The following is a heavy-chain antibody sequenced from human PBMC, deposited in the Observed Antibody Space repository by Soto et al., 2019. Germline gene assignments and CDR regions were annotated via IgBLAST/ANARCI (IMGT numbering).Heavy chain of an antibody. J-gene: IGHJ5*02. Sequence: QVQLVQTGAEVKKPGASVKVSCKASVYTFTSYDINWVRQDTGQGLEWMGWMNPNSGNTGYAQKCQGRVTMTRNTSISTAYMELSSLRSEDTAVYYCARSRSGWLDWFDPWGQGTLVTVSS. V-gene: IGHV1-8*01. D-gene: IGHD6-19*01. CDR3: ARSRSGWLDWFDP. CDR2: MNPNSGNT. CDR1: VYTFTSYD.